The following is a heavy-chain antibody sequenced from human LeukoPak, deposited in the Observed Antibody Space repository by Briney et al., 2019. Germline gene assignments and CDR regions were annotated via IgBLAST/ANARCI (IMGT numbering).Heavy chain of an antibody. Sequence: GGSLRLSCAASGFTFSSYSMNWVHQAPGKGLEWVSSISSSSSYIYYADSVKGRFTISRDNAKNSPYLQMNSLRAEDTAVYYCARDRRLKVFDYWGQGTLVTVSS. J-gene: IGHJ4*02. CDR3: ARDRRLKVFDY. CDR2: ISSSSSYI. CDR1: GFTFSSYS. V-gene: IGHV3-21*01.